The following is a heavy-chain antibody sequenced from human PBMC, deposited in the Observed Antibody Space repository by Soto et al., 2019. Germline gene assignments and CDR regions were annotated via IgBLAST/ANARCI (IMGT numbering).Heavy chain of an antibody. D-gene: IGHD6-19*01. J-gene: IGHJ4*02. Sequence: PVGSLRLSCAASGFTFSSSWMHWVRQAPGKGVVWVSRINSGASTTNYADSVKGRFTISRDNAKNTLYLQMDSLTAEDTAVYYCARGPSGWFGYDYWGQGTLVTVSS. CDR3: ARGPSGWFGYDY. CDR1: GFTFSSSW. V-gene: IGHV3-74*01. CDR2: INSGASTT.